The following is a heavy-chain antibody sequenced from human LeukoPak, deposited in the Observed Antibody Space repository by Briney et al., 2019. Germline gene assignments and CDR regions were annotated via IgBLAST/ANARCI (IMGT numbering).Heavy chain of an antibody. J-gene: IGHJ6*02. CDR3: AKPDSNYYYYGMDV. V-gene: IGHV3-21*01. D-gene: IGHD4-11*01. Sequence: GGSLRLSCVVSGFPFSSYSMNWVRQAPGKGLEWISSISSSGRFIYYADSLKGRFTISRDNAKNSLFLQVNSLRAEDTAVYYCAKPDSNYYYYGMDVWGQGTTVTVSS. CDR1: GFPFSSYS. CDR2: ISSSGRFI.